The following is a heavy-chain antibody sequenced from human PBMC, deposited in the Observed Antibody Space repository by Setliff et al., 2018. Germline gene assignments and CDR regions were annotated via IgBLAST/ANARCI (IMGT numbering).Heavy chain of an antibody. D-gene: IGHD3-22*01. V-gene: IGHV1-18*01. CDR2: ITADYGNT. J-gene: IGHJ2*01. CDR1: GYTFISYGYG. CDR3: ARNYYDSSGYPHFDL. Sequence: GASVKVSCKASGYTFISYGYGISWVRQAPGQGLEWMGWITADYGNTNYAQKFRGRVTITXXTSTSTAXXXXXXXXXXDTXVYYCARNYYDSSGYPHFDLWGRGTLVTVSS.